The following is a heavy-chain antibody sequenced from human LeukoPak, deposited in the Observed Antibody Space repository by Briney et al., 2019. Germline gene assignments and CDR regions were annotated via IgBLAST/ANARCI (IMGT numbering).Heavy chain of an antibody. J-gene: IGHJ4*02. V-gene: IGHV4-59*01. CDR1: GGSISTYY. Sequence: SETLSLTCTVSGGSISTYYWSWLRQPPGKGLEWIGYIYDSGSTNYNPSLKSRVTISEDTSKRQFSLNLRSVTAADTAVYYCARVVGRYCSSTSCYIDYWGQGTLVTVSS. CDR3: ARVVGRYCSSTSCYIDY. CDR2: IYDSGST. D-gene: IGHD2-2*01.